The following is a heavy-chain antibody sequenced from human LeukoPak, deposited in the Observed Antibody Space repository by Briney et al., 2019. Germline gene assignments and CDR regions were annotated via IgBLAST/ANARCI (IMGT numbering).Heavy chain of an antibody. J-gene: IGHJ4*02. CDR3: ARDRRISQWLVMDYFYY. CDR1: RYTYTTYG. D-gene: IGHD6-19*01. V-gene: IGHV1-18*01. Sequence: GASVKVSCKASRYTYTTYGVSWVRQAPGLQLECMGWISAYNGNTIYAQKLQGRVTMTTDTSTSTAYMELRSLRSDETAVYYCARDRRISQWLVMDYFYYWGQGTLVTVSS. CDR2: ISAYNGNT.